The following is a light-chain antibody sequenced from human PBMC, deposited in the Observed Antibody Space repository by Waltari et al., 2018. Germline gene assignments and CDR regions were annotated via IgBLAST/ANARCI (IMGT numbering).Light chain of an antibody. CDR1: QSVLFSTNNMNY. V-gene: IGKV4-1*01. J-gene: IGKJ1*01. CDR2: WAS. Sequence: DIVMTQSPDSLAVSLGERATINCKSSQSVLFSTNNMNYLAWYQQKTGQPPKLLFDWASTPDAGVPDRFSCSGSGTDFTLTIGSLQAEDVAVYYCQQYRSTLWTFGQGTRVEIK. CDR3: QQYRSTLWT.